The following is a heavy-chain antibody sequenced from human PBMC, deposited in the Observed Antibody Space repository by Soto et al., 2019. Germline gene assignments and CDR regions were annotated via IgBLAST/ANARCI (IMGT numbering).Heavy chain of an antibody. J-gene: IGHJ4*02. CDR2: ISYDGSNK. Sequence: QVQLVESGGGVVQPGRSLRLSCAASGFTFSSYAMHWVRQAPGKGLEWVAVISYDGSNKYYADSVKGRFTISRDNSKNTLYLKMNSLRAEDTAVYYCARGGRYGHPSHYWGQGTLVTVSS. V-gene: IGHV3-30-3*01. D-gene: IGHD5-18*01. CDR3: ARGGRYGHPSHY. CDR1: GFTFSSYA.